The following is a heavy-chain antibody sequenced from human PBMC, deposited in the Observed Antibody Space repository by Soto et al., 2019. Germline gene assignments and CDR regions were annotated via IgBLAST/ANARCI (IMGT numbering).Heavy chain of an antibody. Sequence: SLRLSCVASGFTFKNYDMRWIRQAPGKGLEWVSGISGSGGVTYYADSVKGRFTISRDNSKNTLYLQMNSLRAEDTAIYYCAKNRQFWCYYESAGHYDNWGQGTLVPVSA. CDR3: AKNRQFWCYYESAGHYDN. J-gene: IGHJ4*02. CDR2: ISGSGGVT. CDR1: GFTFKNYD. V-gene: IGHV3-23*01. D-gene: IGHD3-10*01.